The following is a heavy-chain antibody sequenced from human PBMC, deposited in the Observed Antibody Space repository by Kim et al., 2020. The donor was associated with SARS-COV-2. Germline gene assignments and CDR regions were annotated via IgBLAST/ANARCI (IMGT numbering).Heavy chain of an antibody. CDR1: GGSISSYY. D-gene: IGHD4-17*01. Sequence: SETLSLICTVSGGSISSYYWSWIRQPPGKGLEWIGYIYYTGSTNYNPSLKSRVTISVDTSKSQFSLKLSSVTAADTAVYYCARGDYGDPFDYWGQGTLVTISS. V-gene: IGHV4-59*01. CDR3: ARGDYGDPFDY. J-gene: IGHJ4*02. CDR2: IYYTGST.